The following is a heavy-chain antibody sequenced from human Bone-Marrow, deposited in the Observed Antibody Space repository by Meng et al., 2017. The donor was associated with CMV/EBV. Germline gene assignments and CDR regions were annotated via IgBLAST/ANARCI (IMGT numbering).Heavy chain of an antibody. CDR1: GGTFSSYA. D-gene: IGHD2-2*01. CDR3: ARVFSSTNQTPEYYYYGMDV. V-gene: IGHV1-69*05. Sequence: SVKVSCKASGGTFSSYAISWVRQAPGQGLEWMGGIIPIFGTANYAQKFQGRVTITTDESTSTAYMELSSLRSEDTAVYYCARVFSSTNQTPEYYYYGMDVWGQRTTVTVSS. J-gene: IGHJ6*02. CDR2: IIPIFGTA.